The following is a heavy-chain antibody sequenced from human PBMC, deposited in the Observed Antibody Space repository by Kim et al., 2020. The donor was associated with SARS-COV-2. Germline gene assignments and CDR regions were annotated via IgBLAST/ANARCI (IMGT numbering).Heavy chain of an antibody. D-gene: IGHD3-10*02. CDR2: INHSGTT. CDR3: ARDVGNPVRYYYMDG. CDR1: DGSFSDYY. Sequence: SETLSLTCAVYDGSFSDYYWSWIRQFPGKGLEWIGEINHSGTTNNNPSLKSRVTISVDTSKNQFSLRLTSVTAADTAVYYCARDVGNPVRYYYMDGWGTG. V-gene: IGHV4-34*01. J-gene: IGHJ6*03.